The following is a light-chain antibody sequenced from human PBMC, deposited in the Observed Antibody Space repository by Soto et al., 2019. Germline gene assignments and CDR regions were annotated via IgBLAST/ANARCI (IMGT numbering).Light chain of an antibody. CDR3: KRYNRAPET. V-gene: IGKV1-27*01. CDR2: GVS. CDR1: QGLGNY. J-gene: IGKJ1*01. Sequence: DIQMTQSPSSLSASVGDRVTITCRASQGLGNYLAWYQQKPGRVPKLLIYGVSSLQSGVPSRFSGTGSGTDFTLTISSLQPEDVAIYYCKRYNRAPETFGQGNK.